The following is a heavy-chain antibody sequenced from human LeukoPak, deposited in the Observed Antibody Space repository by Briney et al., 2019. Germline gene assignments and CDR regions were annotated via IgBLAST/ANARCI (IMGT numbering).Heavy chain of an antibody. CDR3: ARGHVWGSYRNGAFDI. V-gene: IGHV1-46*01. D-gene: IGHD3-16*02. Sequence: ASVKVSCKASGYTFTSYYMHWVRQAPGQGLEWMGIINPSGGSTSYAQKFQGRVTMTRDMSTSTVYMELSSLRSEDTAVYYCARGHVWGSYRNGAFDIWGQGTMVTVSS. CDR1: GYTFTSYY. CDR2: INPSGGST. J-gene: IGHJ3*02.